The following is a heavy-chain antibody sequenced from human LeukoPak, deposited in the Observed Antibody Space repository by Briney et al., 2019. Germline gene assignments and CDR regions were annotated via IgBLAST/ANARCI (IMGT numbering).Heavy chain of an antibody. CDR3: ERCRYGSGSYYHYGMDV. Sequence: GGSLRLSCAASGFTFSSYWMSWVRQAPGKGLEWVANIKQGGSEKYYVDSVKGRFTISRDNAKNSLYLQMNSLRAEDTAVYYCERCRYGSGSYYHYGMDVWGQGTTVTVSS. J-gene: IGHJ6*02. CDR1: GFTFSSYW. CDR2: IKQGGSEK. D-gene: IGHD3-10*01. V-gene: IGHV3-7*01.